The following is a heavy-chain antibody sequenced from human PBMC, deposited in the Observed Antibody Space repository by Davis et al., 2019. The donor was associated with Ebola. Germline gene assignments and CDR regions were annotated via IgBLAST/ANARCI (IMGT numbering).Heavy chain of an antibody. Sequence: ASVTVSCKASGYTFTSDGISCVRQAPGQELEWMGWISAYNGNTNYAQKLQGRVTMTTDTSTSTAYMELRSLRSDDTAVYYCARDLEVIAAAGLVGYYYYGMDVWGQGTTVTVSS. V-gene: IGHV1-18*01. CDR1: GYTFTSDG. CDR2: ISAYNGNT. D-gene: IGHD6-13*01. CDR3: ARDLEVIAAAGLVGYYYYGMDV. J-gene: IGHJ6*02.